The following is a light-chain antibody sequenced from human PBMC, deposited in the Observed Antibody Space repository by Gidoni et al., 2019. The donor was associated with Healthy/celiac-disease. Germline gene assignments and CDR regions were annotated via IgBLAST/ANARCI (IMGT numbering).Light chain of an antibody. V-gene: IGKV3-20*01. J-gene: IGKJ2*01. Sequence: DIAVTQPPGTLSLSPGERATPSCRASQSVSSSYLAWYQQKPGQAPRLLIYGASSRATGIPDRFSGSGSGTDFTLTISRLEPEDFAVYYCQQYGSSPPLYTFGQXTKLEIK. CDR1: QSVSSSY. CDR2: GAS. CDR3: QQYGSSPPLYT.